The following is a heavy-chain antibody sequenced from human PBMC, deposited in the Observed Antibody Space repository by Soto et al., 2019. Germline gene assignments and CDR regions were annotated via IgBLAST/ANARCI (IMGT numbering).Heavy chain of an antibody. Sequence: QVQLVQSGTEVKKPGSSVKVSCKASGGTFRNYPINWVRQAPGQGLEWMGSIFPLTDIPDYAQNFQARLTISADQSTSTAYMELSSLTSDATAMYFCARGPLVVLNYFESWGQGTLVTVSS. V-gene: IGHV1-69*02. CDR3: ARGPLVVLNYFES. CDR1: GGTFRNYP. CDR2: IFPLTDIP. J-gene: IGHJ4*02. D-gene: IGHD2-15*01.